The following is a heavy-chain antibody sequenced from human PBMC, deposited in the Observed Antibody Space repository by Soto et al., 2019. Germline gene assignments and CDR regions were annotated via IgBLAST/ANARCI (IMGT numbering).Heavy chain of an antibody. D-gene: IGHD6-13*01. V-gene: IGHV1-46*01. Sequence: QVQLVQSGAEVKKPGASVKLSCKASGYTFTNYYIHWVRQAPGQGLEWMAIINPNGGSTNYEQKFQGRVTLTSDTSTSTVYMDLSSLKSEDTAVYYCARGLEAGDYWGQGNLVTVSS. CDR3: ARGLEAGDY. J-gene: IGHJ4*02. CDR2: INPNGGST. CDR1: GYTFTNYY.